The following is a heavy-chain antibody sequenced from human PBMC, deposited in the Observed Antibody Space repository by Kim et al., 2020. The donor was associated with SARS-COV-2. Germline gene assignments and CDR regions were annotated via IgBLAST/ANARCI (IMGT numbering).Heavy chain of an antibody. D-gene: IGHD5-12*01. J-gene: IGHJ4*02. V-gene: IGHV3-7*03. CDR2: IKQDGSER. CDR3: ARDIGYDTFDS. CDR1: GFIFNNYW. Sequence: GGSLRLSCEASGFIFNNYWMTWARLAPGKALEFVANIKQDGSERYYGDSVRGRFTISRDNAKNSLSLQMISLTAEDTAVYFCARDIGYDTFDSWGQGTLVTL.